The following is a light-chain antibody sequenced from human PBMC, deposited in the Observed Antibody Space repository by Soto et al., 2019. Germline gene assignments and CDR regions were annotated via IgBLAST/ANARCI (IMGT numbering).Light chain of an antibody. CDR3: GSYTASNTLV. CDR1: SSDIGGYNH. CDR2: DVT. Sequence: QSALTQPASVSGSPGQSITISCTGTSSDIGGYNHVSWYQHHPGKAPKLIIYDVTTRPSGISNRFSASKSGNTASLTISRLQDEDEADYYCGSYTASNTLVFGTGTKLTVL. V-gene: IGLV2-14*03. J-gene: IGLJ1*01.